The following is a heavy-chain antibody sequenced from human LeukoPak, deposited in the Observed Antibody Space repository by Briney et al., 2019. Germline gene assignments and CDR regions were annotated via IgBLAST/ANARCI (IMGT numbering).Heavy chain of an antibody. CDR2: INTGGGTT. J-gene: IGHJ4*02. Sequence: PGGSLRLSCAASGFTFSSFAMTWVRQAPGKGLEWVSVINTGGGTTDYADSVKGRFTISRDNAKNTLYLQMNILIAEDTAVYYCAKGSGWYVWGQGTRVTVSS. V-gene: IGHV3-23*01. CDR1: GFTFSSFA. D-gene: IGHD6-19*01. CDR3: AKGSGWYV.